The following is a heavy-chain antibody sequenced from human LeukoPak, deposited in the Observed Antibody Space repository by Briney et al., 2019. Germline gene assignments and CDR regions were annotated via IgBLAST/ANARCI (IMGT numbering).Heavy chain of an antibody. CDR1: GCSISSYY. CDR2: IYYSGST. V-gene: IGHV4-59*01. D-gene: IGHD2-2*03. Sequence: SETLSCTCTVSGCSISSYYWSWIRQPPGKGREWIGYIYYSGSTNDNTTLKSRVTISVDTSKNQFSLKLSSVTAGDTAVYYCAGASKMDIVVVPAAHDAFDIWGKGAMVTVSS. CDR3: AGASKMDIVVVPAAHDAFDI. J-gene: IGHJ3*02.